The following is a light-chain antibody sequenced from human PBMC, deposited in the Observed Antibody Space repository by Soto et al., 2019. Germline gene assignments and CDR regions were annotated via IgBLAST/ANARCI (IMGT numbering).Light chain of an antibody. CDR1: SGDIGSYNR. J-gene: IGLJ1*01. CDR3: SSYTNINTRAGV. V-gene: IGLV2-14*01. CDR2: EVT. Sequence: QSVLTQPASVSGSPGPSITISCTGTSGDIGSYNRVSWYQQHPGKAPKLIIYEVTDRPSGVSNRFSGSKSGNTASLTISGLQAEDEAEYYCSSYTNINTRAGVFGTGTKVTVL.